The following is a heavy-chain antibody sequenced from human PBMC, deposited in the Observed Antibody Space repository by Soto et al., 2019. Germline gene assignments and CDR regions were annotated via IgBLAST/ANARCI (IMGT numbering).Heavy chain of an antibody. D-gene: IGHD6-6*01. J-gene: IGHJ4*02. CDR3: ARDPESVHY. Sequence: ASVKVSCKASGYTFTGYYMHWVRQAPGQGLEWMGWINPNSGGTNYAKKFQGRVTMPRDTSISTAYMELSRLTSDDTAVYYCARDPESVHYWGQRTLVTVSS. V-gene: IGHV1-2*02. CDR2: INPNSGGT. CDR1: GYTFTGYY.